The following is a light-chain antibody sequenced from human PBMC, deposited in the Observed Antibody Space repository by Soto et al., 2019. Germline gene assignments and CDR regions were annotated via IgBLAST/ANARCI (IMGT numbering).Light chain of an antibody. CDR3: QQRSNFPWT. V-gene: IGKV3-11*01. CDR1: QSVSNF. CDR2: DAS. Sequence: EIVLTQSPATLSLSPGERATLSCRASQSVSNFLAWYQQKPGQAPRLLISDASNRATGIPGRFSGSGSGTDFSLTSSSLEPEDFAVYYCQQRSNFPWTVVRGTEVEIK. J-gene: IGKJ1*01.